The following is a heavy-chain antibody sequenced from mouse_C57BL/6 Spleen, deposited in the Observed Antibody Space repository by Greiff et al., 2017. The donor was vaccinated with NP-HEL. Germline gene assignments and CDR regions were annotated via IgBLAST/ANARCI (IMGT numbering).Heavy chain of an antibody. V-gene: IGHV1-18*01. CDR2: INPNNGGT. D-gene: IGHD1-1*01. J-gene: IGHJ1*03. CDR1: GYTFTDYN. CDR3: ARAGDNYGSSYWYFDV. Sequence: VQLQQSGPELVKPGASVKIPSKASGYTFTDYNMDWVNQSHGKSLEWIGDINPNNGGTIYNQKFKGKATLTVDKSSSTAYMELRSLTSEDTAVYYCARAGDNYGSSYWYFDVWGTGTTVTVSS.